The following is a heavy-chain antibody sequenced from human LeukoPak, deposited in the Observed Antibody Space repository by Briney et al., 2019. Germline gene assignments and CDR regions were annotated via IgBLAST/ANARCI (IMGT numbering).Heavy chain of an antibody. Sequence: ASVKVSCKASGYTFTGYYMHWVRQAPGQGLEWMGWINPNSGGTNYAQKFQGRVTMTRDTSISTAYMELSRLRSDDTAVYYCARAGRLVVVVAATPPGYWGRGTLVTVSS. V-gene: IGHV1-2*02. CDR2: INPNSGGT. CDR1: GYTFTGYY. CDR3: ARAGRLVVVVAATPPGY. J-gene: IGHJ4*02. D-gene: IGHD2-15*01.